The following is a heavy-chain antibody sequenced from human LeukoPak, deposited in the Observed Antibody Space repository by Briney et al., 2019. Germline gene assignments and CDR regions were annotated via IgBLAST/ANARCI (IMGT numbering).Heavy chain of an antibody. Sequence: PGGSLRLSCAASGFTFDDYGMSWVRQAPGKGLERVSGINWNGGSTGYADSVKGRFTISRDNSNDTLYVQMNSLRAEDTALYYCARTTYYYDSSAQYDNWGQGTLVTVSS. D-gene: IGHD3-22*01. CDR3: ARTTYYYDSSAQYDN. J-gene: IGHJ4*02. CDR1: GFTFDDYG. CDR2: INWNGGST. V-gene: IGHV3-20*04.